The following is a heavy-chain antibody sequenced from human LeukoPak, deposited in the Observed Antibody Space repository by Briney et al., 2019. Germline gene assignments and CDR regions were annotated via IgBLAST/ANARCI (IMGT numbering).Heavy chain of an antibody. CDR1: GYTFTSYY. J-gene: IGHJ4*02. D-gene: IGHD6-6*01. V-gene: IGHV1-46*01. CDR2: INPSGGST. Sequence: ASVKVSCKASGYTFTSYYMHWVRQAPGQGLEWMGTINPSGGSTSYAQKFQGRVTMTRDTSTSTVYMELSSLRSEDTAVYYCARDLGRDSSSSGVFDYWGQGTLVTVSS. CDR3: ARDLGRDSSSSGVFDY.